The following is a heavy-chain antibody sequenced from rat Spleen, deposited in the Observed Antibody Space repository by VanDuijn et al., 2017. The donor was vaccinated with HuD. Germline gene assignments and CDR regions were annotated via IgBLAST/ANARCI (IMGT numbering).Heavy chain of an antibody. D-gene: IGHD1-11*01. J-gene: IGHJ2*01. CDR2: ISSSSSTI. CDR3: ARRHYGYTDYFDY. Sequence: EVQLVESDGGLVQPGRSLKLSCVASGFNLSDYGMNWIRQAPGKGLDWVAYISSSSSTIYYADTVKGRFTISRDNTKSTLSLQMDSLRSEDTATYYCARRHYGYTDYFDYWGQGVMVPVSS. CDR1: GFNLSDYG. V-gene: IGHV5-34*01.